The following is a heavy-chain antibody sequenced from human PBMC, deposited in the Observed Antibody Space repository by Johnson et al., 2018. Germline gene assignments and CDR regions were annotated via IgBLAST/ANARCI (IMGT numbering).Heavy chain of an antibody. D-gene: IGHD2-2*02. V-gene: IGHV4-39*07. CDR2: IYYSGST. CDR1: GGSISSSSYY. Sequence: QVQLQESGPGLVKPSETLSLICTVSGGSISSSSYYWGWIRQPPGKGLEWIGSIYYSGSTYYNPSFKSRVTISVDTSKNQFSLKLSSVTAADTAGYYCAGNHLNTPDNAFDNWGQGTMVTVSS. CDR3: AGNHLNTPDNAFDN. J-gene: IGHJ3*02.